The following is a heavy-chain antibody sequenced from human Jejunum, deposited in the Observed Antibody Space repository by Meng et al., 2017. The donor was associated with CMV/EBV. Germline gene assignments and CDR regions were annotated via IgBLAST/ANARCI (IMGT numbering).Heavy chain of an antibody. CDR2: ISSSSSYI. CDR3: ASVPAGGGYYYGMDV. J-gene: IGHJ6*02. Sequence: WVRQAPGKGLEWVSSISSSSSYISYADSVKGRFTISRDNAKNSLYLQMNSLRAEDTAVYYCASVPAGGGYYYGMDVWGQGTTVTVSS. D-gene: IGHD2-2*01. V-gene: IGHV3-21*01.